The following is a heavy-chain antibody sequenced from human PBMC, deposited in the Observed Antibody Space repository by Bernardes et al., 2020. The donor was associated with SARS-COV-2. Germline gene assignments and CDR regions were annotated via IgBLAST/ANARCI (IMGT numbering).Heavy chain of an antibody. V-gene: IGHV4-59*01. J-gene: IGHJ4*02. CDR1: GGSISSYY. CDR3: ARSSSFGLRLGELSLSFFDY. CDR2: IYYSGST. D-gene: IGHD3-16*02. Sequence: SETLSLTCTVSGGSISSYYWSWIRQPPGKGLEWIGYIYYSGSTNYNPSLKSRVTISVDTSKNQFSLKLSSVTAADTAVYYCARSSSFGLRLGELSLSFFDYWGQGTLVTVSS.